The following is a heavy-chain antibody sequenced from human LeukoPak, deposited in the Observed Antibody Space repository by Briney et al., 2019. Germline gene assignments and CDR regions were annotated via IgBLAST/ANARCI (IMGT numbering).Heavy chain of an antibody. D-gene: IGHD1-26*01. CDR2: IYNSGST. Sequence: SXXLSLTCTVSGGSISTDYWSWIRQPARKGLEWMGRIYNSGSTNYNPSLKSRVTMSLDTSKNQFSLKLSSVTAADTAVYYCARDLGGSYYPYYFDYWGQGTLVTVSS. V-gene: IGHV4-4*07. CDR3: ARDLGGSYYPYYFDY. CDR1: GGSISTDY. J-gene: IGHJ4*02.